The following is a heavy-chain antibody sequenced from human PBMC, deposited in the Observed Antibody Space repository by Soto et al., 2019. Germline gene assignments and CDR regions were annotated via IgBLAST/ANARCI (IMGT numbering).Heavy chain of an antibody. D-gene: IGHD5-18*01. J-gene: IGHJ3*02. CDR1: GGSINNYY. CDR2: IYYSGST. CDR3: ARDGYSYGLGAFDI. Sequence: QVQLQESGPGLVKPSETLSLTCTVSGGSINNYYWSWIRQPPGKGLEWIGYIYYSGSTNYNPSLQSRVTISVDTSKNQFSLKLSSVTAADTAVYYCARDGYSYGLGAFDIWGQGTMVTVSS. V-gene: IGHV4-59*01.